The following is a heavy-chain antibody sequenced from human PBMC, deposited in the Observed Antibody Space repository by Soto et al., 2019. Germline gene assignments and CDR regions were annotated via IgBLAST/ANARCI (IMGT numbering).Heavy chain of an antibody. CDR3: ARDPGLHGFGDY. D-gene: IGHD2-21*01. CDR2: ISAYNGNT. V-gene: IGHV1-18*01. J-gene: IGHJ4*02. Sequence: ASVKVSCKASGYKFTSYGMSWVRQAPGQGLEWMGWISAYNGNTNYAQKLQGRVTMTTDTSTSTAYMELRGLRSDDTAVYYCARDPGLHGFGDYWGQGTLVTVST. CDR1: GYKFTSYG.